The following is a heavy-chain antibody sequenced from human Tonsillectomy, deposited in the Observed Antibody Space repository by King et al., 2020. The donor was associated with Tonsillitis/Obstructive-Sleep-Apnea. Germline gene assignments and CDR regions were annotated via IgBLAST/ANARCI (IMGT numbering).Heavy chain of an antibody. Sequence: VQLQQWGAGLLKPSETLSLTCAVKGGSFSGYYWSWIRQPPGKGLEWIGEINDSGGANYNPSLKSRVTISIDTSKNQFSLILTSVTAAETSMYYCARGSYSYNAIDICGQGTTVTVS. D-gene: IGHD5-18*01. CDR3: ARGSYSYNAIDI. CDR2: INDSGGA. J-gene: IGHJ6*02. CDR1: GGSFSGYY. V-gene: IGHV4-34*01.